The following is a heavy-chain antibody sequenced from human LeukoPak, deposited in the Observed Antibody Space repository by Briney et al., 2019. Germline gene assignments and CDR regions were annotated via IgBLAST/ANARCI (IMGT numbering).Heavy chain of an antibody. CDR3: ARDPGRKNWFDP. V-gene: IGHV3-74*01. D-gene: IGHD7-27*01. CDR1: GFTLTTYS. CDR2: INTDGSST. J-gene: IGHJ5*02. Sequence: GGSLRLSCAASGFTLTTYSMTWVRQAPGKGLLWVSRINTDGSSTTYADSVKGRFTISRDNAKNTLYLQMNSLRAEDTAVYYCARDPGRKNWFDPWGQGTLVTVSS.